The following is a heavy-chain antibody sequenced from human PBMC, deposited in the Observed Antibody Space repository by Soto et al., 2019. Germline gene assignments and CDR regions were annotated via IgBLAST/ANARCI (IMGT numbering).Heavy chain of an antibody. J-gene: IGHJ4*02. Sequence: QVHLVESGGGVVQPGRSLRLSCAASGFTFSSYGMYWVRQAPGRGLEWVAFIPYDRGNSYYADSVKGRFTISSDNSKNTLYLQMNSLTAEDTSVYYCAKDREYSYGYADYWGQGALVTVSS. D-gene: IGHD5-18*01. V-gene: IGHV3-30*18. CDR2: IPYDRGNS. CDR3: AKDREYSYGYADY. CDR1: GFTFSSYG.